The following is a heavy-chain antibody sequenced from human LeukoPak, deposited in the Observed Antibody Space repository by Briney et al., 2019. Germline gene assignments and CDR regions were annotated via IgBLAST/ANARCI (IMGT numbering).Heavy chain of an antibody. CDR2: IYYTGTT. V-gene: IGHV4-59*01. CDR1: GGSINTYY. D-gene: IGHD3-10*01. CDR3: AAPWFGDPETPHDY. Sequence: PSETLSLTCTVSGGSINTYYWSWLRQPPGKGLEWIGFIYYTGTTNYNPSLKSRVTISVDTSKNQFSLKLSSVTPTDSAVYYCAAPWFGDPETPHDYWGQGTLVTVSS. J-gene: IGHJ4*02.